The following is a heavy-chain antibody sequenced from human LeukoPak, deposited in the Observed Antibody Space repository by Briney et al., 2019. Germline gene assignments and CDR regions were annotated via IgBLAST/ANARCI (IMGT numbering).Heavy chain of an antibody. CDR1: GFTFSSYA. CDR2: ISYDGSNK. Sequence: GRSLRLSCAASGFTFSSYAMHWVRQAPGKGLEWVAVISYDGSNKYYADSVKGRFTISRDNSKNTLYLQMNSLRAEDTAVYYCARDHALWWGYYYYMDVWGKGTTVTVSS. V-gene: IGHV3-30*04. D-gene: IGHD4/OR15-4a*01. J-gene: IGHJ6*03. CDR3: ARDHALWWGYYYYMDV.